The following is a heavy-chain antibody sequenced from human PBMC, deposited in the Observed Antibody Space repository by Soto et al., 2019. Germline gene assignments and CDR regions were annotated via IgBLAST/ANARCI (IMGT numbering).Heavy chain of an antibody. CDR2: ISASNGDT. CDR3: ARRGDFGDYTGKMDV. CDR1: GNSFSSYV. D-gene: IGHD4-17*01. V-gene: IGHV1-18*01. J-gene: IGHJ6*04. Sequence: QVPLVQSGGELKKPGASVKVSCRASGNSFSSYVISWVRQAPGQGLEWMGWISASNGDTNYAQKFQGRVIMTTDTSTNTAYMEVRSLTSDDTAVYYCARRGDFGDYTGKMDVWGKGTTVTVSS.